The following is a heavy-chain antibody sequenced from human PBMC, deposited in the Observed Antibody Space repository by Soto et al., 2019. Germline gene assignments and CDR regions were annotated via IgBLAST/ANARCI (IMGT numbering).Heavy chain of an antibody. V-gene: IGHV3-23*01. CDR3: AKEGYSYDSSVYIFDY. CDR1: GFTFSSYA. J-gene: IGHJ4*02. D-gene: IGHD3-22*01. Sequence: PGGSLRLSCAASGFTFSSYAMSWVRHAPGKGLEWVSAISGSGGSTYYADSVKGRFTISRDNFKNTLYLQMNSLRAEDTAVYYCAKEGYSYDSSVYIFDYWGQGTLVTVSS. CDR2: ISGSGGST.